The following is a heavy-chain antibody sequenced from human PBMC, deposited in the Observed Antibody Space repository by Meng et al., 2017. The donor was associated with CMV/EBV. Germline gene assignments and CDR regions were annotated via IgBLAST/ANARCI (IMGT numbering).Heavy chain of an antibody. V-gene: IGHV4-4*07. Sequence: VQLPGSGPGPVTPSETLSLTCTVSGGSISSYYWSWIRQPAGKGLEWIGRIYTSGSTNYNPSLKSRVTMSVDTSKNQFSLKLSSVTAADTAVYYCARAAVDLSKDYFDYWGQGTLVTVSS. CDR2: IYTSGST. D-gene: IGHD2-15*01. CDR1: GGSISSYY. J-gene: IGHJ4*02. CDR3: ARAAVDLSKDYFDY.